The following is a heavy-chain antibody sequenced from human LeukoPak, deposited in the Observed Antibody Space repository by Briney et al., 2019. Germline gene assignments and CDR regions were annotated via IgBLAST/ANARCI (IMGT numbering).Heavy chain of an antibody. CDR3: ARGPRIAARRGFDY. CDR1: GGSFSGYY. J-gene: IGHJ4*02. Sequence: SETLSLTCAVYGGSFSGYYWSWIRQPPGKGLEWIGEINHSGSTNYNPSLKSRVTISVDTSKNRFSLKLSSVTAADTAVYYCARGPRIAARRGFDYWGQGTLVTVSS. V-gene: IGHV4-34*01. CDR2: INHSGST. D-gene: IGHD6-6*01.